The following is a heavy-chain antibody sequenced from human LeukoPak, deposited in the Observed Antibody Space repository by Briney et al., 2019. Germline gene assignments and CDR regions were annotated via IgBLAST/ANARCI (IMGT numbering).Heavy chain of an antibody. CDR1: GGSISSGDYY. Sequence: KPSQTLSLTCTVSGGSISSGDYYWSWIRQPPGKGLEWIGYIYYSGSTYYNPSLKSRVTMSVDTSKNQFSLKLSSVTAVDTAVYYCARIGIFSTPYYMDVWGKGTTVTVSS. CDR2: IYYSGST. D-gene: IGHD3-3*01. V-gene: IGHV4-30-4*08. J-gene: IGHJ6*03. CDR3: ARIGIFSTPYYMDV.